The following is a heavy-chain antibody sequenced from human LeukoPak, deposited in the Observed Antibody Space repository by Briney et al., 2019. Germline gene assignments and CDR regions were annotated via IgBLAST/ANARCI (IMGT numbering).Heavy chain of an antibody. CDR3: ARGLRVVVPAAIYNWFDP. CDR2: ISSSSSYI. J-gene: IGHJ5*02. CDR1: GFTFSSYS. V-gene: IGHV3-21*01. Sequence: GGSLRLSCAASGFTFSSYSMNWVRQAPGKGLEWVSSISSSSSYIYYADSVKGRFTISRDNAKNSLYLQMNSLRAEDTAVYYCARGLRVVVPAAIYNWFDPWGQGTLVTVSS. D-gene: IGHD2-2*02.